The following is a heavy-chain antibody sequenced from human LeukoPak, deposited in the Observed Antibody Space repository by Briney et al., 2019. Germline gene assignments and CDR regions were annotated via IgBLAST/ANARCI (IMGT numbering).Heavy chain of an antibody. V-gene: IGHV3-74*01. Sequence: GGSLRLSCAASGFTFSSNWMHWVRQAPGKGLVWVSRIGPDGRTTTYADSVKGRFTISRDNAKNTLYLQMNSLRAEDTAVYYCVYSGNYRFDYWGQGNLVTVSS. D-gene: IGHD1-26*01. CDR3: VYSGNYRFDY. CDR1: GFTFSSNW. J-gene: IGHJ4*02. CDR2: IGPDGRTT.